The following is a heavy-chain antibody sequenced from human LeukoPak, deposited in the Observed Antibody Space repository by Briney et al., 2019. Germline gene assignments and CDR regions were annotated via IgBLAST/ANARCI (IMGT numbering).Heavy chain of an antibody. CDR1: GGSFSGYY. V-gene: IGHV4-34*01. CDR2: INHSGST. CDR3: ALIPSAMVRGSWNYYYYMDV. J-gene: IGHJ6*03. Sequence: SETLSLTCAVYGGSFSGYYWSWIRQPPGKGLEWIGEINHSGSTNYNPSLKSRVTISVDTSKNQFSLKLSSVTAADTAVYYCALIPSAMVRGSWNYYYYMDVWGKGTTVTVSS. D-gene: IGHD3-10*01.